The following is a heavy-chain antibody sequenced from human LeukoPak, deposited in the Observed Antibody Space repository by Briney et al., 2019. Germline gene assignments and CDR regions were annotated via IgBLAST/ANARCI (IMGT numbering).Heavy chain of an antibody. D-gene: IGHD3-22*01. CDR2: ITWNSDNI. Sequence: GGSLRLSCAASGFTFDDYAMHWVRQAPGKGLEWVSGITWNSDNIEYADSVKGRFTISRDNSKNTLYLQMNSLRAEDTAVYYCARDHDSSGYLFPSYMDVWGKGTTVTVSS. J-gene: IGHJ6*03. CDR1: GFTFDDYA. V-gene: IGHV3-9*01. CDR3: ARDHDSSGYLFPSYMDV.